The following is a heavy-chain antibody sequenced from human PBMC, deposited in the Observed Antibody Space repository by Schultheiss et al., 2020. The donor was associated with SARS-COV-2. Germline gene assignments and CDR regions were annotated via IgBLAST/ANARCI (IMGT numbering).Heavy chain of an antibody. CDR3: ATDTFYNDRSGYYSFDY. Sequence: GGSLRLSCVGSGLTVSSNYMSWVRQAPGKGLEWVSVIYSGGRTYYADSVKGRFTISRDNSKNTVYLQMNSLRAEDTAVYYCATDTFYNDRSGYYSFDYWGQGTLVTVSS. D-gene: IGHD3-22*01. CDR2: IYSGGRT. CDR1: GLTVSSNY. V-gene: IGHV3-53*05. J-gene: IGHJ4*02.